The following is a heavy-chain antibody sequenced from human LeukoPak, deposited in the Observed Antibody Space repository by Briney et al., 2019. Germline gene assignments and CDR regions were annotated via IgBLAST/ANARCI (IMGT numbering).Heavy chain of an antibody. Sequence: QPGGSLRLSCTASGFTFSRSWMNWIRQAPGKGLEWVANINPGGDGMRLVDSVKGRFTMSRDNAQSSLHLQMNSLRVEDTAFYYCAAWTDRGYSYWGQGVPVTVSS. D-gene: IGHD5-12*01. CDR3: AAWTDRGYSY. CDR1: GFTFSRSW. V-gene: IGHV3-7*01. J-gene: IGHJ4*02. CDR2: INPGGDGM.